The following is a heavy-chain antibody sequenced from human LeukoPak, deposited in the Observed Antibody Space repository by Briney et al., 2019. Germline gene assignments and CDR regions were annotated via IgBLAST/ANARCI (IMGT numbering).Heavy chain of an antibody. CDR2: ISAYNGNT. J-gene: IGHJ4*02. Sequence: GASVKVSCKASGYTFTSYGISWVRQAPGQGLEWMGWISAYNGNTNYAQKLQGRVTMTTDTSTSTAYMELRSLRSDDTAVYYCARGGSELVVTSYPFVGVYWGQGTLVTVSS. V-gene: IGHV1-18*01. D-gene: IGHD2-21*02. CDR3: ARGGSELVVTSYPFVGVY. CDR1: GYTFTSYG.